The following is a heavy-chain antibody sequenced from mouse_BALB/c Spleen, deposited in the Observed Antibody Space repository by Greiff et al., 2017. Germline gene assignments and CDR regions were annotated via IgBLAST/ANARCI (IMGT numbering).Heavy chain of an antibody. Sequence: EVHLVESGGDLVKPGGSLKLSCAASGFTFSSYGMSWVRQTPDKRLEWVATISSGGSYTYYPDSVKGRFTISRDNAKNTLYLQMSSLKSEDTAMYYCARAFYYDYDWFAYWGQGTLVTVSA. CDR2: ISSGGSYT. V-gene: IGHV5-6*01. CDR1: GFTFSSYG. D-gene: IGHD2-4*01. CDR3: ARAFYYDYDWFAY. J-gene: IGHJ3*01.